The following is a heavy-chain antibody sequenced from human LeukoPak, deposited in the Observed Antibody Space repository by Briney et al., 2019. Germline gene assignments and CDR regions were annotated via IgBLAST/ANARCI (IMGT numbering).Heavy chain of an antibody. CDR1: GDSISTSYY. CDR2: IYYSGST. D-gene: IGHD3-22*01. J-gene: IGHJ4*02. CDR3: AYPDSPYDY. Sequence: SETLSLTCTVSGDSISTSYYWGWIRQPPGKGLEWIANIYYSGSTYYHPSLKSRITISVDTSNNQFSLRLRSVTAADTAVYYCAYPDSPYDYWGQGTLVTVSS. V-gene: IGHV4-39*07.